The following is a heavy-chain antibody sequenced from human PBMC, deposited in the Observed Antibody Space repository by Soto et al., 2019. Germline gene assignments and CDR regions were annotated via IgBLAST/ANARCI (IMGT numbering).Heavy chain of an antibody. CDR2: ISATGGST. CDR3: AKAQINIEAATRSIVEY. D-gene: IGHD6-25*01. V-gene: IGHV3-23*01. Sequence: GRALRRSWVAARLTFSNCPMRRVRQGGGKGLEWVSSISATGGSTCYADCVKGRFTISGDNPKDTIPLQMTSLRDEDTAVYYCAKAQINIEAATRSIVEYWGQGPMVIVS. CDR1: RLTFSNCP. J-gene: IGHJ4*02.